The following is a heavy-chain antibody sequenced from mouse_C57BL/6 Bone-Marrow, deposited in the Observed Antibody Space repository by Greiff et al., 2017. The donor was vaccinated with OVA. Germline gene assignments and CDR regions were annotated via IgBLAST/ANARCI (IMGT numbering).Heavy chain of an antibody. V-gene: IGHV5-15*04. D-gene: IGHD2-3*01. CDR1: GFTFSDYG. CDR2: ISNLAYSI. Sequence: EVKVEESGGGLVQPGGSLKLSCAASGFTFSDYGMAWVRQAPRKGPEWVAFISNLAYSIYYADTVTGRFTISRENAKNTLYLEMSSLRSEDTAMYYCARHPYDGYYNWYFDVWGTGTTVTVSS. J-gene: IGHJ1*03. CDR3: ARHPYDGYYNWYFDV.